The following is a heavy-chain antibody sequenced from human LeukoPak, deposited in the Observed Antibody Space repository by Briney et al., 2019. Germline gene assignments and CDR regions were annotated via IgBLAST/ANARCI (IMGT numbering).Heavy chain of an antibody. CDR3: ARKGKLSGRLNQNWFDP. CDR2: MNPNSGNT. Sequence: ASVKVSCKASGYTFTSYDINWVRQATGQGLEWMGWMNPNSGNTGYAQKFQGRVTMTRNTSISTAYMELSSLRSEDTAVYYCARKGKLSGRLNQNWFDPWGQGTLVTVSS. CDR1: GYTFTSYD. D-gene: IGHD1-14*01. J-gene: IGHJ5*02. V-gene: IGHV1-8*01.